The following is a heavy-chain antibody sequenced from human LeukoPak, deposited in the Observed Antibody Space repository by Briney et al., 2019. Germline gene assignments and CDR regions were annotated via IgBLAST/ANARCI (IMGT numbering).Heavy chain of an antibody. V-gene: IGHV3-48*04. CDR3: ARDDEVSRGIGNWFDP. CDR2: ISSSSSTI. J-gene: IGHJ5*02. Sequence: PGGSLRLSCAASGFTFSSYSMNWVRQAPGKGLEWVSYISSSSSTIYYADSVKGRFTISRDNAKNSLYLQMNSLRAEDTAVYYCARDDEVSRGIGNWFDPWGQGTLVTVSS. D-gene: IGHD3-16*01. CDR1: GFTFSSYS.